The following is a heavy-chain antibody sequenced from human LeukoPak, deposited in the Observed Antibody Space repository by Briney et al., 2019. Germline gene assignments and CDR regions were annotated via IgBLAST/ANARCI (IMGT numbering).Heavy chain of an antibody. CDR1: GFTFDDYA. CDR3: AKGNRETFDY. Sequence: GRSLRLSCAASGFTFDDYAMHWVRQAPGKGLEWVSGISWNSGSIGYADSVKGRFTISRDNAKNSLYLQMNSLRAEDTALYYCAKGNRETFDYWGQGTLVTVSS. CDR2: ISWNSGSI. J-gene: IGHJ4*02. D-gene: IGHD1-14*01. V-gene: IGHV3-9*01.